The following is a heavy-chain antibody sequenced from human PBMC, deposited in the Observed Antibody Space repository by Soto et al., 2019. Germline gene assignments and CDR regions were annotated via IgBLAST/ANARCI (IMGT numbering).Heavy chain of an antibody. V-gene: IGHV4-31*03. D-gene: IGHD2-2*01. CDR3: ARYCSSTSCFNYFDD. CDR2: IYYSGST. Sequence: PSETLSLTCTVSGGSISSGGYYWSWIRQHPGKGLEWIGYIYYSGSTYYNPSLKSRVTISVDTSKNQFSLKLSSVTAADTAVYYCARYCSSTSCFNYFDDWGQGTLVTVSS. J-gene: IGHJ4*02. CDR1: GGSISSGGYY.